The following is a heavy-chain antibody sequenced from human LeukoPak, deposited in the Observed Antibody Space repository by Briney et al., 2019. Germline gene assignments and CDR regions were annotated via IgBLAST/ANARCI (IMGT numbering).Heavy chain of an antibody. CDR2: ISGTDSTV. CDR1: GFTFSNYN. Sequence: GGSLRLSCAASGFTFSNYNMNWLRQAPGKGLEWVSYISGTDSTVYYADSVKGRFTISRDNAKNSLYLQMNSLRAEDAAMYYCARKNGLDVWGQGTTVTVSS. J-gene: IGHJ6*02. V-gene: IGHV3-48*01. CDR3: ARKNGLDV.